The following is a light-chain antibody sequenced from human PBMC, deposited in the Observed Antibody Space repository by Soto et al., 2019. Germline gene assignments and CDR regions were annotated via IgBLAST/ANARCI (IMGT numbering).Light chain of an antibody. Sequence: QSVLTQPPSASGTPGQRVTISCSGSGSNIGSNSVNWYQQLPGRAPKLLIYTNNQRRSGVPDRFSGSKSGTSASLVIGGLQSEDEAHYYCATWDDNLNAYVFGNGTKVTVL. CDR3: ATWDDNLNAYV. CDR2: TNN. V-gene: IGLV1-44*01. CDR1: GSNIGSNS. J-gene: IGLJ1*01.